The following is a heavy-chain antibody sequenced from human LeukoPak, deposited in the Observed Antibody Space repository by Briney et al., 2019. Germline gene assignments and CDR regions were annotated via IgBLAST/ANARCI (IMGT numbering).Heavy chain of an antibody. CDR3: SRDKVASFDGTPAYHYTYNGLEV. Sequence: PSETLSLTCLVSNYTINTGFYWGWIRQSPGKGLGWIGSVYDSGSTYSNPPLTVRVTLSIDASKNEFYLKFTPLTAAATSVYAFSRDKVASFDGTPAYHYTYNGLEVWGQGTAVTVS. J-gene: IGHJ6*02. CDR1: NYTINTGFY. V-gene: IGHV4-38-2*02. CDR2: VYDSGST. D-gene: IGHD3-16*01.